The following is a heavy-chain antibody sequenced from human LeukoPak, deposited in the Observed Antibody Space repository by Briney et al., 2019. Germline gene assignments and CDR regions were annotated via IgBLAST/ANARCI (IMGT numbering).Heavy chain of an antibody. J-gene: IGHJ4*02. CDR2: ITGSGGST. CDR3: AQVIGKAATDY. V-gene: IGHV3-23*01. CDR1: GFTFSTYA. Sequence: GGSLRLSCAASGFTFSTYAMSWVRQAPGKGLEWVSLITGSGGSTYYADSVKGRFTISRDNSKNTLDLQMNSLRAEDTAVYYCAQVIGKAATDYWGQGTLVTVSS. D-gene: IGHD2-15*01.